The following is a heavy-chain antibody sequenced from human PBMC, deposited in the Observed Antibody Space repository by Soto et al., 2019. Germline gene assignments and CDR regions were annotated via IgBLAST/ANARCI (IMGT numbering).Heavy chain of an antibody. V-gene: IGHV3-74*01. D-gene: IGHD5-12*01. CDR2: INSDGSST. J-gene: IGHJ4*02. Sequence: EVQLVESGGGLVQPGGSLRLSCAASGFTFSSYWMHWVRQAPGKGLVWVSRINSDGSSTSYADSVKGRFTISRDNAKNTLYLQMNRLTAEETAVYYCARGGRMGATKTPFDYWGQGTLVTVSS. CDR3: ARGGRMGATKTPFDY. CDR1: GFTFSSYW.